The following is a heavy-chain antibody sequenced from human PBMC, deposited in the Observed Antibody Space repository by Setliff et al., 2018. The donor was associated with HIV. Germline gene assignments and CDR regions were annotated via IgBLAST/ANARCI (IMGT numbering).Heavy chain of an antibody. CDR1: GGSITGYY. Sequence: PSETLSLTCTVSGGSITGYYWSWTRQPPGKGLEWIGWIYYSGNTRYNPSLKSRVTISLGTSKNRFSLQLTSVTAADTAVYYCARHRDGGTYPLDYWGQGTLVTVSS. V-gene: IGHV4-59*08. D-gene: IGHD1-26*01. CDR2: IYYSGNT. J-gene: IGHJ4*02. CDR3: ARHRDGGTYPLDY.